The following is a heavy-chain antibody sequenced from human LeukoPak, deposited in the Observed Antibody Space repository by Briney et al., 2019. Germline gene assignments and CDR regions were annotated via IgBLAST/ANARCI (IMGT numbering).Heavy chain of an antibody. D-gene: IGHD6-19*01. CDR3: AKAPAVAGTRYYFDY. V-gene: IGHV3-9*01. CDR1: GFTFDDYA. CDR2: ISWNSGSI. J-gene: IGHJ4*02. Sequence: EPGGSLRLSCAASGFTFDDYAMHWVRQAPGKGLEWVSGISWNSGSIGYADSVKGRFTISRDNAKTSLYLQMNSLRAEDTALYYCAKAPAVAGTRYYFDYWGQGTLVTVSS.